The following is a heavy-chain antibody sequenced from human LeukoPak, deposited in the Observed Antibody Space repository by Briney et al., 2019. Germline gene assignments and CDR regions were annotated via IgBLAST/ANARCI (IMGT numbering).Heavy chain of an antibody. CDR1: GFTFSSSW. V-gene: IGHV3-74*01. D-gene: IGHD3-22*01. Sequence: GGSLRLSCVASGFTFSSSWMHWVRQAPGKGLEWVSRINSDGSPIDYADSVKGRFTISTDNAKNTLYLQMNSLRAEDTAVYYCARDGHDYYDSSGYYYRLTYWGQGTLVTVSS. CDR3: ARDGHDYYDSSGYYYRLTY. J-gene: IGHJ4*02. CDR2: INSDGSPI.